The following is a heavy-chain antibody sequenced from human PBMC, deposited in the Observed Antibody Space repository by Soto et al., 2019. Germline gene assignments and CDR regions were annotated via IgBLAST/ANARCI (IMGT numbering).Heavy chain of an antibody. J-gene: IGHJ4*02. CDR3: ARNTTTVTQIPFDY. CDR1: GYTFGNYG. Sequence: QVQLVQSGAEVKKPGASVKVSCRASGYTFGNYGITWVRQAPGQGLEWMGWISASNGYTNYAQNLQGRVTMTTDTSTSTAYMELRRLRSDDTAVYYCARNTTTVTQIPFDYWGQGTLVTVSS. CDR2: ISASNGYT. D-gene: IGHD4-17*01. V-gene: IGHV1-18*01.